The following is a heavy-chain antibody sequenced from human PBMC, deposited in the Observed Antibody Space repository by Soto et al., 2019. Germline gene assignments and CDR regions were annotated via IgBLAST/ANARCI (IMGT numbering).Heavy chain of an antibody. V-gene: IGHV1-69*12. Sequence: QVQLVQSGAEVKKPGSSVKVSCKASGGTFSSYAISWVRQAPGQGLEWMGGIIPIFGTANYAQKFQGRVTITADESTSTAYMELSSMTSEDTAVYYFARAPPILSGDYDTSHPFDYWGQGNLVTVSS. D-gene: IGHD4-17*01. J-gene: IGHJ4*02. CDR3: ARAPPILSGDYDTSHPFDY. CDR1: GGTFSSYA. CDR2: IIPIFGTA.